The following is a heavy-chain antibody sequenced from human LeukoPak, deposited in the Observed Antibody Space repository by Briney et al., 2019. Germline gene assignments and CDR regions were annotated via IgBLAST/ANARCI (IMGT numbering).Heavy chain of an antibody. J-gene: IGHJ4*02. D-gene: IGHD6-19*01. CDR1: GGTFSSYA. V-gene: IGHV1-69*06. Sequence: ASVKVSCKASGGTFSSYAISWVRQAPGQGLEWMEGIIPIFGTANYAQKFQGRVTITADKSTSTAYMELSSLRSEDTAVYYCARGGYSSGCLSYWGQGTLVTVSS. CDR3: ARGGYSSGCLSY. CDR2: IIPIFGTA.